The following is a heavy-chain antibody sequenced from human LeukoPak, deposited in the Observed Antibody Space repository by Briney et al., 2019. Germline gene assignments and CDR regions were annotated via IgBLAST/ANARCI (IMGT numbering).Heavy chain of an antibody. CDR2: IKQDGSEE. Sequence: PGGSLRLSCAASGFTFSGYWMSWVRQAPGKGLEWVANIKQDGSEEYYVGSVKGRFTISRGNAKNSLFVQMNSLRAEDTAVYYCVKDRGGASVDYWGQGTLVTVSS. CDR3: VKDRGGASVDY. CDR1: GFTFSGYW. V-gene: IGHV3-7*01. D-gene: IGHD3-10*01. J-gene: IGHJ4*02.